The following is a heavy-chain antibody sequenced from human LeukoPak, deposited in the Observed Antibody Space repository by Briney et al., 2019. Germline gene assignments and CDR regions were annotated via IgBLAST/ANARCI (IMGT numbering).Heavy chain of an antibody. D-gene: IGHD6-19*01. CDR2: INHSGST. J-gene: IGHJ6*02. CDR3: ARGIKRIAVAGLYYYYYGMDV. V-gene: IGHV4-34*01. Sequence: PSETLSLTCAVYGGSFSGYYWSWIRQPPGEGLEWIGEINHSGSTNYNPSLKSRVTISVDTSRNQFSLKLSSVTAADTAVYYCARGIKRIAVAGLYYYYYGMDVWGQGTTVTVSS. CDR1: GGSFSGYY.